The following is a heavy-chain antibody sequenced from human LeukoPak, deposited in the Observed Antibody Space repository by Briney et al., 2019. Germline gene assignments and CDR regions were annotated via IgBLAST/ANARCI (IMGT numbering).Heavy chain of an antibody. J-gene: IGHJ4*02. Sequence: PGGSLRLSCAASGFTFSSYSLSGFRQAIGRELQGFLAISGSGGSTYYADSVKGRFTISRDNSKNTLYLQMNSLRAEDTAVYYCANLTLRYFDWLFSSDYWGQGTLVTVSS. CDR3: ANLTLRYFDWLFSSDY. CDR2: ISGSGGST. V-gene: IGHV3-23*01. D-gene: IGHD3-9*01. CDR1: GFTFSSYS.